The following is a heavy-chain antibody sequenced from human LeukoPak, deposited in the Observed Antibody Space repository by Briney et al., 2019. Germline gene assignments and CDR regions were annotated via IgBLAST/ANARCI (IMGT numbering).Heavy chain of an antibody. CDR1: GFTFSNAW. CDR2: SRDKGNSYTT. J-gene: IGHJ4*01. Sequence: GGSLRLSCAASGFTFSNAWTSWVRQAPGKGLEWVGRSRDKGNSYTTAYAASVRGRFTISRDDSKDSLYLQMNSLKIEDTAVYYCTKLARAPRDFDYWGQGTLVTVSS. D-gene: IGHD3-10*01. CDR3: TKLARAPRDFDY. V-gene: IGHV3-72*01.